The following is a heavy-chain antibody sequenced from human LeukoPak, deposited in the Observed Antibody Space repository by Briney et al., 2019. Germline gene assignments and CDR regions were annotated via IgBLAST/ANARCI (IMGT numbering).Heavy chain of an antibody. CDR2: ISWNSGTI. J-gene: IGHJ5*02. CDR3: AKGNSGSYSLDWFDP. Sequence: PGGSLRLSCAASGFIFSSYAMHWVRQAPGKGLEWVSGISWNSGTIGYADSVKGRFTISRDNAKNSLYLQMNSLRAEDMAFYYCAKGNSGSYSLDWFDPWGQGTLVTVSS. D-gene: IGHD5-12*01. CDR1: GFIFSSYA. V-gene: IGHV3-9*03.